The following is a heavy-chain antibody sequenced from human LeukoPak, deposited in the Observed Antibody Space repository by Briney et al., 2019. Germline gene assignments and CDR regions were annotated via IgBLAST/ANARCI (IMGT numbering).Heavy chain of an antibody. Sequence: PGGSLRLSCAASGFTFSSYAMSWVRQAPGKGLEWVSAISGSGGSTYYADSVKGRFTISRDNSKNTLYLQMNSLRAEDTAVYYCAKDLYNWNYVGRDAFDIWGQGTMVTVSS. V-gene: IGHV3-23*01. CDR1: GFTFSSYA. J-gene: IGHJ3*02. CDR2: ISGSGGST. CDR3: AKDLYNWNYVGRDAFDI. D-gene: IGHD1-7*01.